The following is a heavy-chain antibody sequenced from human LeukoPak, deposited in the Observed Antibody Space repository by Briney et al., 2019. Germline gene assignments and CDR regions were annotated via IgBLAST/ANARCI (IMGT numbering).Heavy chain of an antibody. Sequence: SQNLSLTCTVSGGSISSGSYYWSWLRQPPGKGPEWIGRIYTSASTNYTPSLKSRVTISVATSKNQFSLKLSSVTAADTAVYYCARGYYDSSGYELWGQGTLVTVSS. J-gene: IGHJ4*02. CDR1: GGSISSGSYY. D-gene: IGHD3-22*01. CDR3: ARGYYDSSGYEL. V-gene: IGHV4-61*02. CDR2: IYTSAST.